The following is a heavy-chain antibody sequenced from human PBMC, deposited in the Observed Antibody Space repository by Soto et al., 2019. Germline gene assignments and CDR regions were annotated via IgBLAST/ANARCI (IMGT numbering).Heavy chain of an antibody. CDR3: ARGGSYYFDY. CDR1: GFTFSSYA. D-gene: IGHD1-26*01. V-gene: IGHV3-64*01. Sequence: EVQLVESGGGLVQPGGSLRLSCAASGFTFSSYAMHWVRQAPGKGLEYVSAISSNGGSTYYANSVKGRFTISRDNSKSTLDLQMGSLRAEDMAVYYCARGGSYYFDYWGQGTLVTVSS. J-gene: IGHJ4*02. CDR2: ISSNGGST.